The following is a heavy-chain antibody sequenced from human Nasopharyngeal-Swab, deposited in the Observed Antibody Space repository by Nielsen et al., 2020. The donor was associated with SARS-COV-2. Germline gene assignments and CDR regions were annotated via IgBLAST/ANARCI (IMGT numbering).Heavy chain of an antibody. D-gene: IGHD2-21*02. CDR2: ISYDGSSK. Sequence: GESLKISCAASGFTFSSYAMHWVRQAPGKGLEWVAVISYDGSSKYYADSVKGRFTISRDNSKNTLYLQMNSLRAEDTAVYYCARGHNTYCGGDCYSLATDYWGQGTLVTVSS. CDR1: GFTFSSYA. CDR3: ARGHNTYCGGDCYSLATDY. J-gene: IGHJ4*02. V-gene: IGHV3-30-3*01.